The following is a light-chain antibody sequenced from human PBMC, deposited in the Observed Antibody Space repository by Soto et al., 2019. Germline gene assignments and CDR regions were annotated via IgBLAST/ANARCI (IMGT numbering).Light chain of an antibody. Sequence: EIVLTQSPATLSLSPGERATLSCRASQSVSSYLAWYQQKPGQAPRLLIYDASNRATGIPARFSGSGSGTDFTLTISSLEPEDFAVYYCQQRSKLNTFGQGTRLEIK. CDR3: QQRSKLNT. J-gene: IGKJ5*01. CDR1: QSVSSY. CDR2: DAS. V-gene: IGKV3-11*01.